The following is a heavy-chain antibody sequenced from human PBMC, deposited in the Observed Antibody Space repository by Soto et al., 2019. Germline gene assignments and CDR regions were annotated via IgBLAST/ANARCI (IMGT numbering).Heavy chain of an antibody. Sequence: QVQVVESGGGVVQPGRSLRLSCVVSGFTFSNYGMHWVRQAPGKGLEWVAFISYDGSNEYYAGSVKGRFTISRDNSKNTLYLQMNSLSAEDTAVYYCAKDRGNLGWYDYWGQGTLVTVSS. J-gene: IGHJ4*02. CDR2: ISYDGSNE. V-gene: IGHV3-30*18. CDR1: GFTFSNYG. D-gene: IGHD6-19*01. CDR3: AKDRGNLGWYDY.